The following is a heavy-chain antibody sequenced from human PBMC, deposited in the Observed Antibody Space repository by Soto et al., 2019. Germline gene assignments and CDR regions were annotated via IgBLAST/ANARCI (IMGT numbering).Heavy chain of an antibody. CDR3: ARGGKSRLGFFDY. V-gene: IGHV3-48*02. D-gene: IGHD3-16*01. Sequence: XGSLRLSCAASGFTFSDYPMNWVRQAPGKGLEWVSSIRTISSAIYFADSVRGRFTISRDNARNSLYLQMTSLRDEDTAVYYCARGGKSRLGFFDYWGQGTLVTVSS. CDR2: IRTISSAI. J-gene: IGHJ4*02. CDR1: GFTFSDYP.